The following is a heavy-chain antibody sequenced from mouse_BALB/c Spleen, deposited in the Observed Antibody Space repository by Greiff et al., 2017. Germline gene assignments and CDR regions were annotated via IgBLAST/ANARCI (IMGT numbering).Heavy chain of an antibody. D-gene: IGHD2-4*01. CDR1: GFTFSSYA. CDR3: ARDGRLRQDFAY. J-gene: IGHJ3*01. Sequence: EVQLVESGGGLVKPGGSLKLSCAASGFTFSSYAMSWVRQSPEKRLEWVAEISSGGSYTYYPDTVTGRFTISRDNAKNTLYLEMSSLRSEDTAMYYCARDGRLRQDFAYWGQGTLVTVSA. CDR2: ISSGGSYT. V-gene: IGHV5-9-4*01.